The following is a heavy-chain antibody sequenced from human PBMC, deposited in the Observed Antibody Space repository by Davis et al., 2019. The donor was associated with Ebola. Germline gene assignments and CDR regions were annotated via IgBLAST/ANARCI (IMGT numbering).Heavy chain of an antibody. V-gene: IGHV3-15*01. Sequence: GESLKISCAASGFTSSNAWMSWVRQAPGKGLEWVGRIKSKTDGGTTDYAAPVKGRFTISRDDSKNTLYLQMNSLKTEDTAVYYCRSNFDYWGQGALVTVSS. CDR2: IKSKTDGGTT. CDR3: RSNFDY. J-gene: IGHJ4*02. CDR1: GFTSSNAW.